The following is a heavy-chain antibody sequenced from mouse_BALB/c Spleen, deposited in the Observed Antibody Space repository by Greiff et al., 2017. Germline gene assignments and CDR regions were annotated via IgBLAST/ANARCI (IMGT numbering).Heavy chain of an antibody. CDR2: INPSNGGT. CDR3: TRRAYEAMDY. V-gene: IGHV1S81*02. J-gene: IGHJ4*01. Sequence: VQLQEPGAELVKPGASVKLSCKASGYTFTSYYMYWVKQRPGQGLEWIGGINPSNGGTNFNEKFKSKATLTVDKSSSTAYMQLSSLTSEDSAVYYCTRRAYEAMDYWGQGTSVTVSS. CDR1: GYTFTSYY. D-gene: IGHD3-3*01.